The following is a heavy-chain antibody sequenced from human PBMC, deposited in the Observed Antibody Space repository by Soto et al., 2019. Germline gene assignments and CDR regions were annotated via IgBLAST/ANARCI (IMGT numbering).Heavy chain of an antibody. CDR3: AREIVHSSSLPDAFDI. CDR2: INPNSGGT. D-gene: IGHD6-13*01. V-gene: IGHV1-2*02. CDR1: GYTFTGYY. Sequence: QVQLVQSGAEVKKPGASVKVSCKASGYTFTGYYMHWVRQAPGQGLEWMGWINPNSGGTNYAQKFQGRVTMTRDTSISTAYMELSRLRSDDTAVYYCAREIVHSSSLPDAFDIWGQGTMVTVSS. J-gene: IGHJ3*02.